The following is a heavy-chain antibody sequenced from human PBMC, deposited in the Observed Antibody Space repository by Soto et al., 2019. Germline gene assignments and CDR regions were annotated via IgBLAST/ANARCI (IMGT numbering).Heavy chain of an antibody. Sequence: SETLSLTCTVSGGSISSYYWSWIRQPPGKGLEWIGYIYYSGSTNYNPSLKSRVTISVDTSKNQFSLKLSSVTAADTAVYYCASSVVTPHHFAYWGRGTLVTVSS. V-gene: IGHV4-59*01. CDR2: IYYSGST. D-gene: IGHD2-15*01. J-gene: IGHJ4*02. CDR3: ASSVVTPHHFAY. CDR1: GGSISSYY.